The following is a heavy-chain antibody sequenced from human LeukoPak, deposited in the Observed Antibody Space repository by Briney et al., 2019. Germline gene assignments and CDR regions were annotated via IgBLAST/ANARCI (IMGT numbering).Heavy chain of an antibody. J-gene: IGHJ4*02. V-gene: IGHV4-59*08. CDR2: IYDIGST. CDR3: ARHGSYQWAIDD. D-gene: IGHD3-10*01. CDR1: SGTTGGSIRGSY. Sequence: SETLSLTCTVSSGTTGGSIRGSYWTWIRQSPGKGLEWIGNIYDIGSTNYNPSLKSRVTISIDTSKKQFSLRLKSVTAADTAVYYCARHGSYQWAIDDWGQGTLVTVSS.